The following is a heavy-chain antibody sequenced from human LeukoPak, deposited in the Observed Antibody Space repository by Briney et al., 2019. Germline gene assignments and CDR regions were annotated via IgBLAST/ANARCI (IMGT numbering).Heavy chain of an antibody. V-gene: IGHV1-24*01. CDR2: FDPEDGET. D-gene: IGHD6-6*01. CDR3: ATAISYSSSPYYMDV. Sequence: AASVKVSCKVSGYTLTELSMHWVRQAPGKGLEWMGGFDPEDGETIYAQKFQGRVTMSEDTSTDTAYMELSSLRSEDTAVYYCATAISYSSSPYYMDVSGKGTTVTVSS. CDR1: GYTLTELS. J-gene: IGHJ6*03.